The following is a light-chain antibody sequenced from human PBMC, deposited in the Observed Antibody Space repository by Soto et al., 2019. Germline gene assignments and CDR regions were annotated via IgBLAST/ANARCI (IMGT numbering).Light chain of an antibody. V-gene: IGLV2-18*02. CDR2: EVS. CDR3: SSSINGVRV. Sequence: QSALTQPPSVSGSPGQSVTISCTGTSSDFGSYNRVSWYQQPPGTAPKVLIFEVSNRPSGVPDRFSGSKSGNTASLTISGLQAEDEADYYCSSSINGVRVFGTGTKLTVL. CDR1: SSDFGSYNR. J-gene: IGLJ1*01.